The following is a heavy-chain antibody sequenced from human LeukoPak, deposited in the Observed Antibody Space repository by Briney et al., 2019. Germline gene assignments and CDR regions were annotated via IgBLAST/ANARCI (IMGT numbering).Heavy chain of an antibody. CDR1: GFTFSGSA. J-gene: IGHJ5*02. CDR3: TRHASRNWFDP. CDR2: IRSKANSYAT. V-gene: IGHV3-73*01. Sequence: GGSLRLSCAASGFTFSGSAMHWVRQASGKGLEWVGRIRSKANSYATAYAASVNGRFTISRDDSKNTAYLQMNSLKTEDTAVYYCTRHASRNWFDPWGQGTLVTVSS.